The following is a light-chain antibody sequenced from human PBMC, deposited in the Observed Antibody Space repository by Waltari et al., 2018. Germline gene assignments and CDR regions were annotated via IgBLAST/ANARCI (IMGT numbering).Light chain of an antibody. CDR1: ASDAGPYKL. CDR3: CSYVGGAKVT. V-gene: IGLV2-23*01. J-gene: IGLJ2*01. Sequence: QSALTQPASVSGSPGQSITFSCTGTASDAGPYKLVSWYQHPPGTAPKLIIYDGDKRPSGVSSRFSASKSGDTASLTISGLQSEDEADYYCCSYVGGAKVTFGGGTKVTVL. CDR2: DGD.